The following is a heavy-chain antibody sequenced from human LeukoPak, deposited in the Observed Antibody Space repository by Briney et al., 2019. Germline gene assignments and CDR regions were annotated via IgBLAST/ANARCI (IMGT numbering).Heavy chain of an antibody. J-gene: IGHJ4*02. D-gene: IGHD5-18*01. CDR3: VSQRGFSYGYFSY. Sequence: SETLSLTCTVSGGSISNSSYYWGWLRPPPGKGLEWIGSIYYSKNTYYNPSLKRRVTISADTSNNQFLQTLGFMSAAAAAVYYCVSQRGFSYGYFSYWGEGTLVTVSS. CDR1: GGSISNSSYY. CDR2: IYYSKNT. V-gene: IGHV4-39*01.